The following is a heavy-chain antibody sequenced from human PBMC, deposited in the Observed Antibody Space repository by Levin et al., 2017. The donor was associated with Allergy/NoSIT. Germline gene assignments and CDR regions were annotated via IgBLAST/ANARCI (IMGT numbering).Heavy chain of an antibody. CDR1: GFTFSSYA. CDR3: ARDPDDYGDGLHAFDI. V-gene: IGHV3-30-3*01. J-gene: IGHJ3*02. Sequence: GESLKISCAASGFTFSSYAMHWVRQAPGKGLEWVAVISYDGSNKYYADSVKGRFTISRDNSKNTLYLQMNSLRAEDTAVYYCARDPDDYGDGLHAFDIWGQGTMVTVSS. CDR2: ISYDGSNK. D-gene: IGHD4-17*01.